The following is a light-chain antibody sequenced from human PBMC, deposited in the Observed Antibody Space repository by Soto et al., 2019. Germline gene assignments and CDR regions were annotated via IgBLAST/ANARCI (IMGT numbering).Light chain of an antibody. V-gene: IGKV3-20*01. CDR1: QSVNSNY. Sequence: ETVLTQSPGTVSLSPGEKATLSCTTSQSVNSNYLDWYQQKPGQAPRLLIYGVFYRATGNPDRYSGSGSRTDFTLTISGLEPDDSAVYYCEHYDCSPWTFGQGTKLYIK. CDR2: GVF. J-gene: IGKJ2*01. CDR3: EHYDCSPWT.